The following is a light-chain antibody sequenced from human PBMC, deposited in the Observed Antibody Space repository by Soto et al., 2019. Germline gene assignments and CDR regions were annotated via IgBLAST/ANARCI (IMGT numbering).Light chain of an antibody. Sequence: EVVMTQSPATLSVSPGERVTFSCRASQSVTTNLAWYQHKPGQSPRLLISGASTGASGIPPRFSGSGSGSEFTPTIDRLQSADFAVYYCQQYDRWPVTFGGGTKVDIK. V-gene: IGKV3-15*01. J-gene: IGKJ4*01. CDR1: QSVTTN. CDR3: QQYDRWPVT. CDR2: GAS.